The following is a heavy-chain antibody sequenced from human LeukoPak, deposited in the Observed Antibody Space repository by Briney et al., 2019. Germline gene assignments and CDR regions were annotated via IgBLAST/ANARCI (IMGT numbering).Heavy chain of an antibody. V-gene: IGHV4-59*01. D-gene: IGHD3-22*01. Sequence: PSETLSLTCTVSGGSINSYYWSWIRQPPGKGLEWIGCIYYSGSTNYNPSLKSRVTISVDTSKNQFSLNLSSVTAADTAVYYCARGRIYYDSTGYAYWGQGTLVTVSS. CDR2: IYYSGST. J-gene: IGHJ4*02. CDR1: GGSINSYY. CDR3: ARGRIYYDSTGYAY.